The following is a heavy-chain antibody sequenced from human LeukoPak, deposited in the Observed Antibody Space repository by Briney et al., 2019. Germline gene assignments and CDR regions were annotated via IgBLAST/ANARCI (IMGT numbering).Heavy chain of an antibody. CDR3: ARTYYYDSSGYSHFDY. Sequence: GASVKVSCKASGYTFTSYYMHWVRQAPGQGLEWMGIINPSGGSTSYAQKFQGRVTMTRDTSTSTVYMELSSLRSEDTAVYYYARTYYYDSSGYSHFDYWGQGTLVTVSS. CDR1: GYTFTSYY. D-gene: IGHD3-22*01. J-gene: IGHJ4*02. V-gene: IGHV1-46*01. CDR2: INPSGGST.